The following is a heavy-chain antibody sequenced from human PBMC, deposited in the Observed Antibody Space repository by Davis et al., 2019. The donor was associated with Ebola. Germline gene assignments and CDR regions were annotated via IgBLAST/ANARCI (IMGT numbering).Heavy chain of an antibody. CDR3: ARQSTTSWDS. CDR1: GYGFTNYW. V-gene: IGHV5-51*01. D-gene: IGHD2-2*01. J-gene: IGHJ4*02. Sequence: GESPKTSCKGSGYGFTNYWIGRVRQIPGKGLEWMGFIFPDDSDATYSPSFQGQVTFSVDNSIRTAYLHWNSLKASDTATYYCARQSTTSWDSWGQGTLVTVSS. CDR2: IFPDDSDA.